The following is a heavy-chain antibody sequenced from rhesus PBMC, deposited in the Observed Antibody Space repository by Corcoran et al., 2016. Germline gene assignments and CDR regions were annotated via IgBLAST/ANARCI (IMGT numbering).Heavy chain of an antibody. V-gene: IGHV3-118*01. D-gene: IGHD3-3*01. CDR3: AREYYNFDY. CDR1: GFTFSISA. Sequence: EVQLVESGGCLVQPGGSLRLSCAASGFTFSISALPWVRQASGKGLEWVGRNRRKANKYETGYAAAVKGRLTSSRDDSKNTAYLQMNSRKTEDTAVYYCAREYYNFDYGGQGVLVTVSS. CDR2: NRRKANKYET. J-gene: IGHJ4*01.